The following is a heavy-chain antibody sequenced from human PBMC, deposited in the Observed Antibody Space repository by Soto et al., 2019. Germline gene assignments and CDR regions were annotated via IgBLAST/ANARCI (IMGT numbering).Heavy chain of an antibody. CDR2: VSSSSSYI. V-gene: IGHV3-21*01. CDR3: ARGGGYYDTSGYNRDTFDM. Sequence: GGSLRLSCAGTGFTFSSYSMNWVRQAPGKGLEWVSCVSSSSSYIFYADSVKGRFTISRDNAKDSLHLQMNSLRAEDTAVYYCARGGGYYDTSGYNRDTFDMWGQGTMVTVSS. J-gene: IGHJ3*02. CDR1: GFTFSSYS. D-gene: IGHD3-22*01.